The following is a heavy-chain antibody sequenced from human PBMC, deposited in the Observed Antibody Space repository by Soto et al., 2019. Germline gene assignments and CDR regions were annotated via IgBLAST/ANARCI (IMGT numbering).Heavy chain of an antibody. D-gene: IGHD3-16*01. V-gene: IGHV1-18*04. CDR3: ARAGGDSGPRGPQPTHIDY. CDR1: GYTFTSYG. CDR2: ISAYNGNT. Sequence: GASVKVSCKASGYTFTSYGISWVRQAPGQGLEWMGWISAYNGNTNYAQKLQGRVTMTTDTSTSTAYMELRSLRSDDTAVYYCARAGGDSGPRGPQPTHIDYWGQGTLVTVSS. J-gene: IGHJ4*02.